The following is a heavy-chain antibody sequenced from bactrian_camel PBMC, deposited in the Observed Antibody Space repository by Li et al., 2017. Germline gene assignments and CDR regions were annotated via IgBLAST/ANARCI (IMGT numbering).Heavy chain of an antibody. V-gene: IGHV3S1*01. Sequence: QVQLVESGGGSVQTGGSLRLSCVVSGYAYSDGYCLGWFRQAPGKEREGVAQMYSGESSTYYADSVKGRFAMSRDGAKNTVYLQMNSLTSEDTALYYCATSSELGYFVDFDYWGQGTQVTVS. CDR2: MYSGESST. J-gene: IGHJ6*01. D-gene: IGHD5*01. CDR3: ATSSELGYFVDFDY. CDR1: GYAYSDGYC.